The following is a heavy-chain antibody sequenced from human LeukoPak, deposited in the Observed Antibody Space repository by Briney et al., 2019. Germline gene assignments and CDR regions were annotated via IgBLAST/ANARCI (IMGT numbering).Heavy chain of an antibody. CDR2: ISFSGANS. CDR3: ARDMELST. D-gene: IGHD3-16*02. CDR1: GFTFRDSA. Sequence: GGTLRLSCSASGFTFRDSAMTWVRQAPGKGLEWVSLISFSGANSYYPDSVKGRFSVSRDNSKDTLYLQLSDLRADDTAIYYCARDMELSTWGPGTMVTVSS. V-gene: IGHV3-23*01. J-gene: IGHJ3*01.